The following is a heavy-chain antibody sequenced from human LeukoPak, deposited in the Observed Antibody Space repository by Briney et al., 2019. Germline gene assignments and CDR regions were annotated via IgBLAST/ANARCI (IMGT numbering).Heavy chain of an antibody. D-gene: IGHD3-3*01. Sequence: GGSLRLSCAASGFTFSSYSMNWVRQAPGKGLEWVSYISSSSSTTYYADSVKGRFTISRDNAKNSLYLQMNSLGAEDTALYYCARLRFTIFGVVRYYMDVWGKGTTVTVSS. CDR1: GFTFSSYS. CDR3: ARLRFTIFGVVRYYMDV. CDR2: ISSSSSTT. J-gene: IGHJ6*03. V-gene: IGHV3-48*01.